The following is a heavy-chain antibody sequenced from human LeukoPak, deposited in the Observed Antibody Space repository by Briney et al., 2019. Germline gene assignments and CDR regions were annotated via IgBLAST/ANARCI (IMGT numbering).Heavy chain of an antibody. J-gene: IGHJ6*03. D-gene: IGHD6-19*01. V-gene: IGHV1-69*05. Sequence: VASVKVSCKASGGTFSSYAISWVRQAPGQGLEWMGGIIPIFGTANYAQKFQGRVTITTDESTSTAYMELSSLRSEDTAVYYCARGIAVAPLGYYYYMDVWGKGPRSPSP. CDR2: IIPIFGTA. CDR1: GGTFSSYA. CDR3: ARGIAVAPLGYYYYMDV.